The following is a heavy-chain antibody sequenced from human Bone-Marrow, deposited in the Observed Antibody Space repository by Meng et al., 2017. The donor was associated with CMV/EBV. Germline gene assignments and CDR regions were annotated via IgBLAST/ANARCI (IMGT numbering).Heavy chain of an antibody. D-gene: IGHD1-26*01. CDR1: GFTFRTYN. Sequence: GGSLRLSCAASGFTFRTYNMNWVRQAPGKGLEWVSSITSRSDKMYYRDSVKGRFTISRDNAKNSLYLQMNSLRAEDTAVYYCATLPGVGAYGGDAFDIWGQGTMDPVPS. V-gene: IGHV3-21*01. CDR2: ITSRSDKM. J-gene: IGHJ3*02. CDR3: ATLPGVGAYGGDAFDI.